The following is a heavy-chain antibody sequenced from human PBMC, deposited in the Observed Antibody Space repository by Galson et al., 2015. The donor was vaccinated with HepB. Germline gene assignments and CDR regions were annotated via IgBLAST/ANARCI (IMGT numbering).Heavy chain of an antibody. CDR3: AGDCCSTTMCRGGGNWFDP. V-gene: IGHV1-24*01. D-gene: IGHD2-2*01. Sequence: SVKVSCKVSGYTLADLSMHWVRQAPGKGLEWMGGFDPEDGETIYAQKFQGRVTMTEDTSTDTAYMELSSLRSEYTAVYYCAGDCCSTTMCRGGGNWFDPWGQGTLVTVSS. CDR1: GYTLADLS. CDR2: FDPEDGET. J-gene: IGHJ5*02.